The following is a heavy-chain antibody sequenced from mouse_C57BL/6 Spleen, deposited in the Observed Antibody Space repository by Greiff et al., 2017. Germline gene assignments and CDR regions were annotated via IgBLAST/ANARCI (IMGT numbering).Heavy chain of an antibody. J-gene: IGHJ3*01. V-gene: IGHV1-77*01. D-gene: IGHD2-4*01. CDR1: GYTFTDYY. Sequence: QVQLQQSGAELVKPGASVKISCKASGYTFTDYYINWVKQRPGQGLEWIGKIGPGSGSTYYNEKFKGKATLTADKTSSTAYMQISSLTSEDSAVYVSARCGYYEYDAVCAYWGQGTLVTVSA. CDR2: IGPGSGST. CDR3: ARCGYYEYDAVCAY.